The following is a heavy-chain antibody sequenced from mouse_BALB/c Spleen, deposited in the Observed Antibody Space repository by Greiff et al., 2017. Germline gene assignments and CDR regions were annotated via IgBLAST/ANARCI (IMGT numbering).Heavy chain of an antibody. Sequence: QVQLQQPGAELVKPGASVKLSCKASGYTFTSYWMHWVKQRPGQGLEWIGEIDPSDSYTNYNQKFKDKATLTVDKSSSTAYMQLSSPTSEDSAVYYCTRGEETGMDYWGQGTSVTVSS. D-gene: IGHD4-1*01. J-gene: IGHJ4*01. CDR1: GYTFTSYW. CDR2: IDPSDSYT. V-gene: IGHV1-69*02. CDR3: TRGEETGMDY.